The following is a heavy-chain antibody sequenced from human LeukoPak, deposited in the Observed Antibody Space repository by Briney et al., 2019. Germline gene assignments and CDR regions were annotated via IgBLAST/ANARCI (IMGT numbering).Heavy chain of an antibody. CDR2: IYSSGTT. J-gene: IGHJ4*02. Sequence: SETLSLTCTVSGGSISGYYWSWIRQPPRKGLEWIGYIYSSGTTNYNPSLKSRVTISVDTSKNQLSLKLTSVAAADTAVFYCARDRTDASGWYYFDHWGQGALVTVSS. V-gene: IGHV4-59*01. D-gene: IGHD6-19*01. CDR3: ARDRTDASGWYYFDH. CDR1: GGSISGYY.